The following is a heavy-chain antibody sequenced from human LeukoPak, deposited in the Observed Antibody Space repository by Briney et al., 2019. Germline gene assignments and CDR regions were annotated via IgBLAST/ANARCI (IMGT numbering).Heavy chain of an antibody. CDR2: IYPGDSDT. V-gene: IGHV5-51*01. J-gene: IGHJ5*02. CDR3: ARFSRATSGYYWPYNWFGP. Sequence: GESLKISCKGSGYSFTSYWIGWVRQMPGKGLEWMGIIYPGDSDTRYSPSFQGQVTISADKSISTAYLQWSSLKASDTAMYYCARFSRATSGYYWPYNWFGPWGQGTLVTVSS. D-gene: IGHD3-3*01. CDR1: GYSFTSYW.